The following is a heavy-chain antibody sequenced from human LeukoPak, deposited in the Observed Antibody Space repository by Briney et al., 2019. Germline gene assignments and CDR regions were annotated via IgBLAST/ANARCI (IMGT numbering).Heavy chain of an antibody. D-gene: IGHD3-22*01. V-gene: IGHV3-9*01. CDR1: GFTFSSYS. CDR3: AKDTRPPYSMYYYDSSGYDGPMDY. CDR2: ISWNSGSI. Sequence: QSGGSLRLSCAASGFTFSSYSMNWVRQAPGKGLEWVSGISWNSGSIGYADSVKGRFTISRDNAKNSLYLQMNSLRAEDTALYYCAKDTRPPYSMYYYDSSGYDGPMDYWGQGTLVTVSS. J-gene: IGHJ4*02.